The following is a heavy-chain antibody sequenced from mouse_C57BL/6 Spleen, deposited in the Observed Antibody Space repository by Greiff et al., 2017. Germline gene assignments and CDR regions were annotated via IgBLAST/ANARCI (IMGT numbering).Heavy chain of an antibody. CDR1: GFTFSSYA. Sequence: EVQLVESGGGLVKPGGSLKLSCAASGFTFSSYAMPWVRQTPEKRLEWVATISDGGSYTYYPDNVKGRFTISRDNAKNNLYLQMSHLKSEDTAMYYCARDGSRDYYAMDYWGQGTSVTVSS. J-gene: IGHJ4*01. CDR3: ARDGSRDYYAMDY. CDR2: ISDGGSYT. V-gene: IGHV5-4*01. D-gene: IGHD1-1*02.